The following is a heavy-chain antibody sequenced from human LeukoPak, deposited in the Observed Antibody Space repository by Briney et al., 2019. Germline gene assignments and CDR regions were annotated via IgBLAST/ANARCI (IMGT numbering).Heavy chain of an antibody. D-gene: IGHD6-13*01. CDR1: GFTFSSYW. V-gene: IGHV3-7*01. CDR3: ARSGYSARGWFDP. CDR2: IKEDGSEK. J-gene: IGHJ5*02. Sequence: GGSLRLSCAASGFTFSSYWMSWVRQAPGKGLEWVANIKEDGSEKYYVDSVKGRFSISRDTAKNSLHLQMNSLRAEDTAVYYCARSGYSARGWFDPWDQGTLVTVSS.